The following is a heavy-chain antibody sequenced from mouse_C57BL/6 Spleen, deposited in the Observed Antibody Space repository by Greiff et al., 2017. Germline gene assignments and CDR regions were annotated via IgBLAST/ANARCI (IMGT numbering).Heavy chain of an antibody. CDR3: ARRDYGSSSFAY. V-gene: IGHV1-64*01. Sequence: QVQLQQSGAELVKPGASEKLSCKASGYTSTSYWMHWVKQRPGQGLEWIGMIHPNSGSTNYNEKFKSKATLTVDKSSSTAYMQLSSLTSEDSAVYYCARRDYGSSSFAYWGQGTLVTVSA. D-gene: IGHD1-1*01. CDR2: IHPNSGST. J-gene: IGHJ3*01. CDR1: GYTSTSYW.